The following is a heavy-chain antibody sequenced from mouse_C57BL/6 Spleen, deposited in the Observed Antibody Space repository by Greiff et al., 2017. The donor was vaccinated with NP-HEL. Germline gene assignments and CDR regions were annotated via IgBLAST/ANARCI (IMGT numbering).Heavy chain of an antibody. V-gene: IGHV1-69*01. CDR1: GYTFTSYW. Sequence: VQLQQPGAELVMPGASVKLSCKASGYTFTSYWMHWVKQRPGQGLEWIGEIDPSDSYTNYNQKFKGKSTLTVDKSSSTAYMQLSSLTSEDSAVYYCALITTVVPTDYWGQGTTL. CDR2: IDPSDSYT. CDR3: ALITTVVPTDY. D-gene: IGHD1-1*01. J-gene: IGHJ2*01.